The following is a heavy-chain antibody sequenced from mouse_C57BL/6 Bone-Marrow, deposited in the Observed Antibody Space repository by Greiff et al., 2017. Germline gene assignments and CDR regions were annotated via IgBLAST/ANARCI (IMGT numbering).Heavy chain of an antibody. CDR2: INYDGSST. V-gene: IGHV5-16*01. D-gene: IGHD2-5*01. CDR3: ARYSNLPWYFDV. CDR1: GFTFSDYY. J-gene: IGHJ1*03. Sequence: EVHLVESEGGLVQPGSSMKLSCTASGFTFSDYYMAWVRQVPEKGLEWVANINYDGSSTYYLDSLKSRFIISRDNAKNILYLQMSSLKSEDTATXYCARYSNLPWYFDVWGTGTTVTVSS.